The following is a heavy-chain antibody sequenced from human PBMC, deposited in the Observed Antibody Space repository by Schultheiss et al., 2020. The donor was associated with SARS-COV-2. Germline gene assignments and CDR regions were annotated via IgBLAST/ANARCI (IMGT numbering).Heavy chain of an antibody. V-gene: IGHV4-34*01. J-gene: IGHJ6*02. CDR2: INHSGST. CDR3: ARDLGYLPCMDV. CDR1: GGSFSGYY. Sequence: SETLSLTCAVYGGSFSGYYWSWIRQPPGKGLEWIGEINHSGSTNYNPSLKSRVTISVDTSKNQFSLKLSSVTAADTAVYYCARDLGYLPCMDVWGQGTTVTVSS. D-gene: IGHD6-13*01.